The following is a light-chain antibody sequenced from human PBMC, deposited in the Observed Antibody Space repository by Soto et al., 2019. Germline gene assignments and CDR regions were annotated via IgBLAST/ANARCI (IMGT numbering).Light chain of an antibody. J-gene: IGKJ2*01. V-gene: IGKV1-39*01. CDR1: QSISSN. CDR2: AAS. CDR3: QQSYNTLPYT. Sequence: DIQMTQSPSSLSASVGDRVTITCRASQSISSNLNWYQQKSGKAPKLLIYAASSLQGGVPSRFSGSGSGTDFTLTISSLQPEDFATYYCQQSYNTLPYTFGQGTKLEIK.